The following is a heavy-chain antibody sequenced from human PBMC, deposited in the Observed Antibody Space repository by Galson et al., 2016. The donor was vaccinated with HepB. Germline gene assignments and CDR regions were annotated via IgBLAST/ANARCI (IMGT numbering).Heavy chain of an antibody. CDR3: ARGGYDFWSGYAPSTNWFDP. V-gene: IGHV3-21*01. CDR1: GFTFSTYS. J-gene: IGHJ5*02. CDR2: ISSSSTYI. D-gene: IGHD3-3*01. Sequence: SLRLSCAASGFTFSTYSMNWVHQAPGKGLEWVSSISSSSTYIYYADSVKGRFTISRDNAKNSLYLQMNSLRAEDTAVYYCARGGYDFWSGYAPSTNWFDPWGQGTLVTVSS.